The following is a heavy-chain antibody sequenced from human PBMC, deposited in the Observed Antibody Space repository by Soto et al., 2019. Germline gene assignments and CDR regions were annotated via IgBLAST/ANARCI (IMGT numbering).Heavy chain of an antibody. CDR2: IYYSGST. V-gene: IGHV4-30-4*01. D-gene: IGHD5-18*01. Sequence: SETLSLTCTVSGGSISSGDYYWSWIRQPPGKGLEWIGYIYYSGSTYYNPSLKSRVTISVDTSKNQFSLKLSSVTAADTAVYYCARKVDTALAYYFDYWGQGTLVTVSS. CDR3: ARKVDTALAYYFDY. J-gene: IGHJ4*02. CDR1: GGSISSGDYY.